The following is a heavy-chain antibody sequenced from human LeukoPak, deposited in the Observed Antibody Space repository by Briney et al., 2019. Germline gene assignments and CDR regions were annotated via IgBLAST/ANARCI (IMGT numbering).Heavy chain of an antibody. CDR1: GYTFTDYY. J-gene: IGHJ4*02. D-gene: IGHD1-26*01. CDR3: ARSYSGFGYALHDY. Sequence: VASVKVSCKASGYTFTDYYMHWVRQAPGQGLEWIGWINPNSGGTNYAQKFQGRVTMTRDTSISTAYMELSSLRSDDTAMYYCARSYSGFGYALHDYWGQGTLVTVSS. V-gene: IGHV1-2*02. CDR2: INPNSGGT.